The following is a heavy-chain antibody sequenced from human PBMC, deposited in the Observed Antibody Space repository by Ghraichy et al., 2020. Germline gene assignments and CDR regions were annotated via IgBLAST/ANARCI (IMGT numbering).Heavy chain of an antibody. CDR2: IKQDGSEK. Sequence: LSLTCAASGFTFSSYWMSWVRQAPGKGLEWVANIKQDGSEKYYVDSVKGRFTISRNNAKNSLYLQMNSLRAEDTAVYYCARDRNDFWSGYYLRGLFDYWGQGTLVTVSS. V-gene: IGHV3-7*01. CDR1: GFTFSSYW. D-gene: IGHD3-3*01. CDR3: ARDRNDFWSGYYLRGLFDY. J-gene: IGHJ4*02.